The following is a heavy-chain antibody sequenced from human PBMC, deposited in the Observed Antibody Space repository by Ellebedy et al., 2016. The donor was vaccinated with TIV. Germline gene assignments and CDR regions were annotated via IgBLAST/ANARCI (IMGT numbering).Heavy chain of an antibody. CDR1: GFSSGFSFSRYA. J-gene: IGHJ4*02. Sequence: GESLKISCAASGFSSGFSFSRYAMGWVRQAPGKGLEWVSGISGSGGSTYYADSVKGRFTISRDNSKNTMYLQMSSLRAEDTAVYYCAKTYQYNFDYWGQGSLVTVSS. CDR2: ISGSGGST. CDR3: AKTYQYNFDY. D-gene: IGHD2-2*01. V-gene: IGHV3-23*01.